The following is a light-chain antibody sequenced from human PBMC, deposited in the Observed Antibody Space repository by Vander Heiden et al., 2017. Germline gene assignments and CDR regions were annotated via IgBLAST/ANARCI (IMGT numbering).Light chain of an antibody. J-gene: IGLJ2*01. Sequence: SYELTQPPSVSVSPGQTASITCSGDKLGDKYACWYQQKPGQSPGLVIYQDSKRPSGIPERFSGSNSGKTATLTISGTQAVDEADYYCQAWDSSTVVFGGGTKQTVL. CDR3: QAWDSSTVV. CDR1: KLGDKY. V-gene: IGLV3-1*01. CDR2: QDS.